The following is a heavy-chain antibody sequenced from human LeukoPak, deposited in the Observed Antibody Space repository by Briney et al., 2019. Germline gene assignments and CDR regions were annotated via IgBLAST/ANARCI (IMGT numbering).Heavy chain of an antibody. CDR3: AREDRNDAFDI. CDR2: ISSSGSTI. CDR1: GFTFSDYY. J-gene: IGHJ3*02. Sequence: NPGGSLRLSCAASGFTFSDYYMSWIRQAPGKGPEWVSYISSSGSTIYYADSVKGRFTISRDNAKNSLYLQMDSLRAEDTAVYYCAREDRNDAFDIWGQGTMVTVSS. D-gene: IGHD2-15*01. V-gene: IGHV3-11*04.